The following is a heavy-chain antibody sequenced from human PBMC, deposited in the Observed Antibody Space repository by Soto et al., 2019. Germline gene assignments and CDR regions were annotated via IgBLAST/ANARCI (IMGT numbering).Heavy chain of an antibody. CDR3: VKERMEQYQLLPFFDY. V-gene: IGHV3-30*18. Sequence: PGGSLRLSCAVSGFTFRNYGMHWIRQAPGKGVEWVAVISFDGSNKYYADSVGGRFTISRDNSKNTLYLQMNSLRAEDTAVYYCVKERMEQYQLLPFFDYWGQGTLVTVSS. CDR1: GFTFRNYG. D-gene: IGHD2-2*01. J-gene: IGHJ4*02. CDR2: ISFDGSNK.